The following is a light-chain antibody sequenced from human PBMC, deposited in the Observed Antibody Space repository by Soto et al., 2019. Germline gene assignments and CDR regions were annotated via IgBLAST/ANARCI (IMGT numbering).Light chain of an antibody. CDR3: QQYNNWPRAT. CDR1: QSISRN. CDR2: RTS. Sequence: EIVMTQSPATLSVSPGERATLSCRASQSISRNLAWYQQKPGQAPRLLMFRTSSRATGFPARFSGSASGTEFNLTISSLQSEDFGVYYYQQYNNWPRATFGGGTKVEIK. J-gene: IGKJ4*01. V-gene: IGKV3-15*01.